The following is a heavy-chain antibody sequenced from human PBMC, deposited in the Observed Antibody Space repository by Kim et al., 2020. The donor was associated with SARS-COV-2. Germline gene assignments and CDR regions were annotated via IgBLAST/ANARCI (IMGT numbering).Heavy chain of an antibody. CDR2: ISFDGSSP. J-gene: IGHJ4*02. CDR1: EFIFSNYW. V-gene: IGHV3-74*01. Sequence: GGSLRLSCVASEFIFSNYWMHWVRQAPGKGLEWVSRISFDGSSPSYADSVRARFTISRDNAENTLYQQMNSLRAEDTAVYYCIRSTYYSSSGNPFDTWGRGTLVTVSS. CDR3: IRSTYYSSSGNPFDT. D-gene: IGHD3-10*01.